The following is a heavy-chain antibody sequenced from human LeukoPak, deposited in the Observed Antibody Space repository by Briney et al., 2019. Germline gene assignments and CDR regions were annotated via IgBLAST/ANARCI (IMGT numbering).Heavy chain of an antibody. D-gene: IGHD3-22*01. V-gene: IGHV3-66*01. Sequence: GGSLRLSCGASGFTVSSNYMSWVRQAPGKGLEWVSVIYSGGSTYYADSVKGRFTISRDNSKNTLYLQMNSLRAEDTAVYYCARERYDSSGYHYYYYYYYMDVWGKGTTVTISS. CDR1: GFTVSSNY. J-gene: IGHJ6*03. CDR3: ARERYDSSGYHYYYYYYYMDV. CDR2: IYSGGST.